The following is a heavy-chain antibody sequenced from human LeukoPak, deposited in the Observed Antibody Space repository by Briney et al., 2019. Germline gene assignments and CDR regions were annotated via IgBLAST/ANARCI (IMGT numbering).Heavy chain of an antibody. CDR3: ARATLRDCGGDCYSRGKYYFDY. Sequence: SVKVSCKASGGTFSSYAISWARQAPGQGLEWMGGIIPIFGTANYAQKFQGRVTITTDEPTSTAYMELSSLRSEDTAVYYCARATLRDCGGDCYSRGKYYFDYWGQGTLVTVSS. D-gene: IGHD2-21*02. CDR1: GGTFSSYA. CDR2: IIPIFGTA. V-gene: IGHV1-69*05. J-gene: IGHJ4*02.